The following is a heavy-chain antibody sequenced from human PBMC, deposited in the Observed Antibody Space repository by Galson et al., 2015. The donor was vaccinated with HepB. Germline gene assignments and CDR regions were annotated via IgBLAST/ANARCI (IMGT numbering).Heavy chain of an antibody. Sequence: SLRLSCAASGFTFSGYGMHWVRQAPGKGLEWVAVISYDGSSKYYADSVKGRFTISRDNSKNTLYLQMNSLGAEDTAVYYCAKDRRFSSRFWSPGGAWGQGTLVTVSS. CDR1: GFTFSGYG. J-gene: IGHJ5*02. CDR3: AKDRRFSSRFWSPGGA. CDR2: ISYDGSSK. D-gene: IGHD3-9*01. V-gene: IGHV3-30*18.